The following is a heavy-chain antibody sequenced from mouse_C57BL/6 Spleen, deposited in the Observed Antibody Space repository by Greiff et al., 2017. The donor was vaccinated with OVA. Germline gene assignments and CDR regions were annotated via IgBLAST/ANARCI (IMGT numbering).Heavy chain of an antibody. D-gene: IGHD2-3*01. V-gene: IGHV3-6*01. J-gene: IGHJ2*01. Sequence: DVQLQESGPGLVKPSQSLSLTCSVTGYSITSGYYWNWIRQFPGNKLEWMGYISYDGSNNYNPSLKNRISITRDTSKNQFFLKLNSVTTEDTATYYCARDRGYDGYYFDYWGQGTTLTVSS. CDR3: ARDRGYDGYYFDY. CDR2: ISYDGSN. CDR1: GYSITSGYY.